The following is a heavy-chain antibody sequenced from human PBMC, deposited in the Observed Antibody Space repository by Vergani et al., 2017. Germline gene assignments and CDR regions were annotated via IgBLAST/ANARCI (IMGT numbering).Heavy chain of an antibody. CDR2: IFPGDADT. V-gene: IGHV5-51*01. D-gene: IGHD3-10*01. CDR1: GYTFTNYW. CDR3: ARLPRGLRGMSLEY. Sequence: EVRLVQSGPEVKKPGESVKISCETSGYTFTNYWVAWVRQRPGTGLEWMGLIFPGDADTRYSPSFEGQVTISADTSTSTAYVQWPSLKASDTAVYFCARLPRGLRGMSLEYWGQGTLVTVSS. J-gene: IGHJ4*02.